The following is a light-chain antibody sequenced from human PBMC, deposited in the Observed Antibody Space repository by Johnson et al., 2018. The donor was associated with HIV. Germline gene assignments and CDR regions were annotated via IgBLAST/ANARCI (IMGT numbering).Light chain of an antibody. CDR2: KNN. Sequence: QSVLTQPPSVSSAPGQKVTISCSGSSSNIANNYVSWYQVLPGTAPKLLIYKNNERPSGLPDRFSGSKSGTSATLGITGLQTGDEADYYCGTWDTSLSAGGVFGTGTKVTVL. V-gene: IGLV1-51*02. CDR3: GTWDTSLSAGGV. J-gene: IGLJ1*01. CDR1: SSNIANNY.